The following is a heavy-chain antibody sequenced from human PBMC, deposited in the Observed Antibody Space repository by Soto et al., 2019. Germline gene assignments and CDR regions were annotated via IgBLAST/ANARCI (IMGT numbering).Heavy chain of an antibody. CDR1: GYTFTRYT. V-gene: IGHV1-3*01. CDR2: INPDNGNT. J-gene: IGHJ4*02. Sequence: ASVKVSCKASGYTFTRYTMNWVRQAPGQRLEWMGWINPDNGNTKSSQKFQGRISITRDTSASTVYLGLSSLTSEDTAIYYCARDDRSVSGVVTLDHWGPGTLVTVSS. D-gene: IGHD3-3*01. CDR3: ARDDRSVSGVVTLDH.